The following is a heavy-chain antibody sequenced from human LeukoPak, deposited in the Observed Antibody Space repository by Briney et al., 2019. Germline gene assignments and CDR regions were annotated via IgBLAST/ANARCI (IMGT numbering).Heavy chain of an antibody. CDR2: LYSRGTT. CDR3: AELGITMIGGV. J-gene: IGHJ6*04. CDR1: DFIVSDHF. D-gene: IGHD3-10*02. V-gene: IGHV3-69-1*02. Sequence: GGSLRLSCAASDFIVSDHFMTWVRQAPGKGLEWLSVLYSRGTTYYADSVKGRFTISRDNAKNSLYLQMNSLRAEDTAVYYCAELGITMIGGVWGEGTTVTISS.